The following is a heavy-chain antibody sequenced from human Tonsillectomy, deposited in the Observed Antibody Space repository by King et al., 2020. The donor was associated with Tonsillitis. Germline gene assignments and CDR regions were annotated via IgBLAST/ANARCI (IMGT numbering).Heavy chain of an antibody. CDR3: AKAYNSFGSYYRDVFHI. V-gene: IGHV3-9*01. CDR1: GFKFDDYA. D-gene: IGHD3-22*01. J-gene: IGHJ3*02. CDR2: ISWNSASI. Sequence: VQLVESGGGLVQPGRSLRLSCAASGFKFDDYAMHWVRQAPGKGLEWVSGISWNSASIGYADSAKGRFTISRDNAKNSLYLQMNSLRHKETALYYCAKAYNSFGSYYRDVFHIWGQGTLVTVSS.